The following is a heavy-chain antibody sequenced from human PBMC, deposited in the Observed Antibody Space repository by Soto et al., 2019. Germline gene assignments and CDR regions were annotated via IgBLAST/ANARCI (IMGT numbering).Heavy chain of an antibody. CDR1: GGSFSGYY. V-gene: IGHV4-34*01. J-gene: IGHJ6*02. CDR2: INHSGST. CDR3: ARLGSYYYYYGMDV. D-gene: IGHD1-26*01. Sequence: QVQLQQWGAGLLKPSETLSLTCAVYGGSFSGYYWSWIRQPPGKGLEWIGEINHSGSTNYNPSLKSRVTLSVDTSKNQFSLKLSSVTAADTAVYYCARLGSYYYYYGMDVWGQGTTVTVSS.